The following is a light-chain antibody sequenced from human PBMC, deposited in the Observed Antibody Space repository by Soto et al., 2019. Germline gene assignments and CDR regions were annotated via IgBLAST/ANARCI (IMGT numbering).Light chain of an antibody. Sequence: QSVLTQPASVSGSPGQSITISCTGTSSDVGGYNYVSWYQQHPGKAPKLMIYDVSNRPSGVSNRFSGSKSGNTATLTISGLQAEDEAEYFFSSSPSSSTLAVFGTGTKVTVL. J-gene: IGLJ1*01. CDR2: DVS. CDR3: SSSPSSSTLAV. V-gene: IGLV2-14*01. CDR1: SSDVGGYNY.